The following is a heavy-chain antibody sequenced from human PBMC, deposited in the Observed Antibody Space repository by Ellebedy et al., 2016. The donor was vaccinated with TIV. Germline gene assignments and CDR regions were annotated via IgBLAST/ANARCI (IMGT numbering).Heavy chain of an antibody. CDR1: GGTFSSYA. D-gene: IGHD5-12*01. V-gene: IGHV1-69*13. Sequence: ASVKVSCKASGGTFSSYAISWVRQAPGQGLEWMGGIIPIFGTANYAQKFQGRVTITADESTSTAYMELSSLRSEDTAVYYCARVLGIPGYSGYGRHPNWYFDLWGRGTLVTVSS. CDR2: IIPIFGTA. J-gene: IGHJ2*01. CDR3: ARVLGIPGYSGYGRHPNWYFDL.